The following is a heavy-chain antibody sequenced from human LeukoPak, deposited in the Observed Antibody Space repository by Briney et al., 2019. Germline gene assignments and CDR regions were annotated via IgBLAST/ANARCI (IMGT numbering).Heavy chain of an antibody. CDR1: GFTFSSYS. V-gene: IGHV3-48*01. J-gene: IGHJ6*03. D-gene: IGHD1-26*01. CDR2: ISSSSSTI. CDR3: AKGAYSYYYYMDV. Sequence: GGSLRLSCAASGFTFSSYSMNWVRQAPGKGLEWVSYISSSSSTIYCADSVKGRFTISKDNSKNTLYLQMNSLRAEDTAVYYCAKGAYSYYYYMDVWGKGTTVTVSS.